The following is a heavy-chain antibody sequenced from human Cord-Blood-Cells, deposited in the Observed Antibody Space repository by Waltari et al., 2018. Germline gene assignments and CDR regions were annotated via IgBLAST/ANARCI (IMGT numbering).Heavy chain of an antibody. J-gene: IGHJ4*02. CDR2: INPNSGGT. CDR1: GYTCTGNY. V-gene: IGHV1-2*02. D-gene: IGHD3-3*01. CDR3: ARASITFFGVVIIRFDY. Sequence: QVQLVQSGAEVKKPGASVKVSCKASGYTCTGNYMPWVRPAPGQGLDWMGWINPNSGGTNYAQKFQGRVTMTRDTSISTAYMELSRLRSDDTAVYYCARASITFFGVVIIRFDYWGQGTLVTVSS.